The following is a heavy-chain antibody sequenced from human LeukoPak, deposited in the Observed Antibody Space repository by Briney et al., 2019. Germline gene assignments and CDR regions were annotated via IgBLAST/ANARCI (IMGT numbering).Heavy chain of an antibody. Sequence: PSQTLSLTCTVSGGSISSGGYYWSWIRHHPGKGLECIGYIYYSGSTYYNPSLKSRVTISVDTSKNQFSLKLSSVTAADTAVYYCARGLHSDYYYSGMDVWGQGTTVTASS. CDR3: ARGLHSDYYYSGMDV. CDR2: IYYSGST. V-gene: IGHV4-31*03. J-gene: IGHJ6*02. CDR1: GGSISSGGYY. D-gene: IGHD4-11*01.